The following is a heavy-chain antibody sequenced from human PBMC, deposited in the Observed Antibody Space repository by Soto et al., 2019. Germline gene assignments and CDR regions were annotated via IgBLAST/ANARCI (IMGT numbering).Heavy chain of an antibody. J-gene: IGHJ4*02. CDR1: GFPFTSYG. V-gene: IGHV3-30*03. CDR3: VEGQYYFDY. Sequence: QVPLVESGGGVVQPGRSLRLSCAASGFPFTSYGMHWVREGPDKGLEWVAIISYDGSDKYYADSVKGRFTISRDNSKKTLYLQMNSLRPEDAALYSCVEGQYYFDYRGQGTLVMVSS. CDR2: ISYDGSDK.